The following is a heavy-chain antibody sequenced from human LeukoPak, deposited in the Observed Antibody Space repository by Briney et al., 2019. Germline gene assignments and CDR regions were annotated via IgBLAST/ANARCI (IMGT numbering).Heavy chain of an antibody. CDR1: GYSFTAYY. Sequence: GASVNVSCKASGYSFTAYYMNWVRQAPGQGLEWMGWINPKSGGTHFAQRFQGRVTMTRDTSLSSVSMHLISLRSDDTAVYYCARIQKPTPWGGFDIWGPGTMVTVSS. V-gene: IGHV1-2*02. D-gene: IGHD1-26*01. CDR2: INPKSGGT. CDR3: ARIQKPTPWGGFDI. J-gene: IGHJ3*02.